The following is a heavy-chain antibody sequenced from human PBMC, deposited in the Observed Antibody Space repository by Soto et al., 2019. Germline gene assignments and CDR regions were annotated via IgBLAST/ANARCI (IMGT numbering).Heavy chain of an antibody. D-gene: IGHD2-2*01. V-gene: IGHV4-59*12. Sequence: PSETLCLTCTVSGGSISSYYWSWIRQPPGKGLEWIGYIYYSGSTNYNPSLKSRVTISVDTSKNQFSLRLSSVTAADTAVYYCARGLGVVVPAAMTVSYYYYMDVWGKRTTVTVSS. J-gene: IGHJ6*03. CDR1: GGSISSYY. CDR3: ARGLGVVVPAAMTVSYYYYMDV. CDR2: IYYSGST.